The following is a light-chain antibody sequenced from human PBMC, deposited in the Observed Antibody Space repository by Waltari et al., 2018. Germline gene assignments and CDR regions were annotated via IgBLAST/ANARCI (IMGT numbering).Light chain of an antibody. J-gene: IGKJ1*01. V-gene: IGKV3-20*01. CDR3: QHHFRLPAT. CDR2: GAS. Sequence: IMLTQSPGPLSLSPGERATLSYRASQSISRYLAWYQQKPGQAPRLLIYGASTRATGIPDRFSGSGSGTDFSLTISGLEPEDSAVYYCQHHFRLPATFGQGTKVEIK. CDR1: QSISRY.